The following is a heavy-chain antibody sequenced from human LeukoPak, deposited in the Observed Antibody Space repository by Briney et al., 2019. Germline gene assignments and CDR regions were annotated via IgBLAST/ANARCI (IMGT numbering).Heavy chain of an antibody. CDR3: ARGDGSGYLADY. CDR2: INPNSGGT. CDR1: GYTFTGYY. V-gene: IGHV1-2*02. D-gene: IGHD3-10*01. Sequence: ASVKVSCKASGYTFTGYYMHWVRQAPGQGLEWMGWINPNSGGTNYAQKFQGRVTMTRDTSISTAYMELSRRRSDDTAVYYCARGDGSGYLADYWGQGTLVTVSS. J-gene: IGHJ4*02.